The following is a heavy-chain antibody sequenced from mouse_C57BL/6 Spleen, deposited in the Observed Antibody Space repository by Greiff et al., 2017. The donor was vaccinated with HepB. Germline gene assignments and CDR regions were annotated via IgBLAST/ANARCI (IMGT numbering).Heavy chain of an antibody. CDR1: GYTFTSYW. CDR3: ASDGSSYGFAY. V-gene: IGHV1-69*01. J-gene: IGHJ3*01. D-gene: IGHD1-1*01. CDR2: IDPSDSYT. Sequence: QVQLQQSGAELVMPGASVKLSCKASGYTFTSYWMHWVKQRPGQGLEWIGEIDPSDSYTNYNQKFKGKSTLTVDKSSSTAYMQLSSLTSEDSAVYYCASDGSSYGFAYWGQGTLVTVSA.